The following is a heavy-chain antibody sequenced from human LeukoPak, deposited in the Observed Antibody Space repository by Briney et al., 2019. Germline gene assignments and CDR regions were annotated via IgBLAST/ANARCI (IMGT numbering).Heavy chain of an antibody. CDR2: IYYSGST. D-gene: IGHD6-19*01. Sequence: SETLSLTCTVSGGSISSSSYYWGWIRQPPGKGLEWIGSIYYSGSTYYNPSLKSRVTISVDTSKNQFSLKLSSVTAADTAVYYCASAGYSSGWSPGNWFDPWGQGTLVTVSS. CDR3: ASAGYSSGWSPGNWFDP. J-gene: IGHJ5*02. CDR1: GGSISSSSYY. V-gene: IGHV4-39*07.